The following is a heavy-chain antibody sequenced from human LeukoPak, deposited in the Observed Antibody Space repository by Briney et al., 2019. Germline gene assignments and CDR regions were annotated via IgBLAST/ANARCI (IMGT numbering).Heavy chain of an antibody. D-gene: IGHD6-13*01. Sequence: PGESLRLSCVDSEFTFSRYWMHWVRQAPGKGLVWVSRINSDGSSTSYADSVKGRFTISRDNAKNTLYLQMNSLRAEDTAVYYCARAPPSWYGWFDPWGQGTLVTVSS. J-gene: IGHJ5*02. CDR1: EFTFSRYW. CDR3: ARAPPSWYGWFDP. CDR2: INSDGSST. V-gene: IGHV3-74*01.